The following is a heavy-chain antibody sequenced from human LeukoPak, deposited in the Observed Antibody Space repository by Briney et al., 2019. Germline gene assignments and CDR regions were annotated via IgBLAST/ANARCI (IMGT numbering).Heavy chain of an antibody. J-gene: IGHJ4*02. CDR1: RDTFTGYY. CDR2: INPKSGGT. CDR3: ARAAYSSSYDY. V-gene: IGHV1-2*02. D-gene: IGHD6-6*01. Sequence: ASVKVSCKASRDTFTGYYMHWVRQAPGQGLEWMGWINPKSGGTNYAQKFQGRVTMTRDTSISTAYMELSRLRSDDTAVYYCARAAYSSSYDYWGQGTLVTVSS.